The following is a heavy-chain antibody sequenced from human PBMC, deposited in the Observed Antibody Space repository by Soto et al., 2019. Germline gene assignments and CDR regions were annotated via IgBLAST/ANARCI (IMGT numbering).Heavy chain of an antibody. J-gene: IGHJ4*02. CDR3: AKSPHDILIGSAFDY. CDR2: ISWNSGGI. V-gene: IGHV3-9*01. D-gene: IGHD3-9*01. CDR1: GFTFDDYA. Sequence: LRLSCAASGFTFDDYAMHWVRQGPGKGLEWVSGISWNSGGIGYADSVKGRFTISRDNAKNSLYLQMDRLRPEDTAFYYCAKSPHDILIGSAFDYWGQGTLVTVSS.